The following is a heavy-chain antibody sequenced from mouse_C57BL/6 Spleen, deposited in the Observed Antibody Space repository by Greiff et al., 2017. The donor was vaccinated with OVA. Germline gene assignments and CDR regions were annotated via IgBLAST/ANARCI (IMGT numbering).Heavy chain of an antibody. V-gene: IGHV1-26*01. Sequence: VQLQQSGPELVKPGASVKISCKASGYTFTDYYMNWVKQSHGKSLEWIGDINPNNGGTSYNQKFKGKATLPVDKSSSTAYMELRSLTSEDAAGYYCAREDKAWFAYWGQGTLVTVSA. CDR1: GYTFTDYY. J-gene: IGHJ3*01. CDR2: INPNNGGT. CDR3: AREDKAWFAY.